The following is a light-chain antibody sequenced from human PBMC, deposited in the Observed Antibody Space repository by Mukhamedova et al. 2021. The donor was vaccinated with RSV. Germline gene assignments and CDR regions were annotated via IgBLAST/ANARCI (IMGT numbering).Light chain of an antibody. CDR1: SVSSNY. Sequence: SVSSNYLAWYQQKPGQAPRLLIYGASNRATGIPDRFSGTGSGTDFTLTINSLEPEDFAVYYCQQSGGSPPGLTFGRGTKVEVK. CDR3: QQSGGSPPGLT. V-gene: IGKV3-20*01. J-gene: IGKJ4*01. CDR2: GAS.